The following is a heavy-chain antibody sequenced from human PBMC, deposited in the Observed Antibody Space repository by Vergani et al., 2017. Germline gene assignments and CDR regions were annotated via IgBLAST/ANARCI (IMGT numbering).Heavy chain of an antibody. CDR1: GGSISSYY. D-gene: IGHD4-17*01. Sequence: QVQLQESGPGLVKPSETLYLTCTVSGGSISSYYWSWIRQPPGKGLEWIGYIYYSGSTNYNPSLKSRVTISVDTSKNQFSLKLISVTAADTAVYYCARDYCDYGIYYYGMDVWGQGTTVTVSS. V-gene: IGHV4-59*01. J-gene: IGHJ6*02. CDR3: ARDYCDYGIYYYGMDV. CDR2: IYYSGST.